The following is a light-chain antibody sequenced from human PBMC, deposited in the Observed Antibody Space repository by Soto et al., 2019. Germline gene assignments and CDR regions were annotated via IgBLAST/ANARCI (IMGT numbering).Light chain of an antibody. CDR2: KAS. CDR1: QSISRW. V-gene: IGKV1-5*03. CDR3: QQYTNYPLT. Sequence: DIQMTQSPSTLSASVGDRVTITCRASQSISRWLVWYQQKPGKAPKLLIYKASSLESGVPSRFSGSGSGTEFTLTISSLQPDDFTTYYCQQYTNYPLTFGGGTRVEIK. J-gene: IGKJ4*01.